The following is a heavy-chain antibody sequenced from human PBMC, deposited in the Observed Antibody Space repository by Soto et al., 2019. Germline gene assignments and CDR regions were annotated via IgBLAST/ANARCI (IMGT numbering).Heavy chain of an antibody. CDR2: MYYNGNI. Sequence: SETLSLTCNVSGGSISDYYWTWVRQSPEKGLEWIGYMYYNGNINYNPSLKSRVTISIDTSKNQFSLTLKSVTAADTAVYYCASGGNWFDPWGQGVLVTVSS. D-gene: IGHD3-16*01. CDR1: GGSISDYY. J-gene: IGHJ5*02. CDR3: ASGGNWFDP. V-gene: IGHV4-59*01.